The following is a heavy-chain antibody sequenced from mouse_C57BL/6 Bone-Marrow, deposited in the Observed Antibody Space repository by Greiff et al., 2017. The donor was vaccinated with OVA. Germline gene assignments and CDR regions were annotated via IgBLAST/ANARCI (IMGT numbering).Heavy chain of an antibody. CDR2: IYPGDGDT. J-gene: IGHJ3*01. CDR3: ARTGEIYYDYDGFAY. V-gene: IGHV1-82*01. Sequence: QVQLQQSGPELVKPGASVKISCKASGYAFSSSWMNWVKQRPGKGLEWIGRIYPGDGDTNYNGKFKGKATLTADKSSSTAYMQLSSLTSEDSAVYFCARTGEIYYDYDGFAYWGQGTLVTVSA. CDR1: GYAFSSSW. D-gene: IGHD2-4*01.